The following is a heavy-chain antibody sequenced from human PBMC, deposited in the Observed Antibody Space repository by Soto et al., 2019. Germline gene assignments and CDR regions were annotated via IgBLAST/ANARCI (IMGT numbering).Heavy chain of an antibody. J-gene: IGHJ4*02. Sequence: QVQLVQSGAEVKKPGASVKVSCKASGYTFTSYGISWVRQAPGQGLEWMGWISAYNGNTNYAQKVQGRVTMTTDTSTSTAYMEMRSLRYDDTAVYYCARDPPTYYYDSSGYYDSFDSWGQGTLVTVSS. V-gene: IGHV1-18*01. CDR3: ARDPPTYYYDSSGYYDSFDS. CDR1: GYTFTSYG. CDR2: ISAYNGNT. D-gene: IGHD3-22*01.